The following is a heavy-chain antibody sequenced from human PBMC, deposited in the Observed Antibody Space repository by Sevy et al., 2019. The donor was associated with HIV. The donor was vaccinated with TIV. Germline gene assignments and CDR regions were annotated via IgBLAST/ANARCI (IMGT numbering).Heavy chain of an antibody. V-gene: IGHV1-46*01. D-gene: IGHD6-13*01. Sequence: ASVKVSCKASGYTFTSYYMHWVRQAPGQGLEWMGIINPSGGSTSYAQKFQGRVTMTRDTSTSTVYMELSSLRSEDTAVYYCARDGIAAAGDNYYGMDVWGQGTTVTVSS. CDR3: ARDGIAAAGDNYYGMDV. CDR1: GYTFTSYY. J-gene: IGHJ6*02. CDR2: INPSGGST.